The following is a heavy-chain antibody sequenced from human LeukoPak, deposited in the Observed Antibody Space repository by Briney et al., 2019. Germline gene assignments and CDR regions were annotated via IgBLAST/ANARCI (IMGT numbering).Heavy chain of an antibody. CDR3: ARAYYYGSGSYYFDY. J-gene: IGHJ4*02. Sequence: GESLKISCKGSGYSFTSYWIGWVRQMPGKGLEWMGIIYPGVSDTRYSPSFQGQVTISADKSISTAYLQWSSLKASDTAMYYCARAYYYGSGSYYFDYWGQGTLVTVSS. V-gene: IGHV5-51*01. CDR1: GYSFTSYW. D-gene: IGHD3-10*01. CDR2: IYPGVSDT.